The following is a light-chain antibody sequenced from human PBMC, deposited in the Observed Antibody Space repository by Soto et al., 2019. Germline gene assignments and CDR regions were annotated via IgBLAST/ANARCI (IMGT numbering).Light chain of an antibody. J-gene: IGKJ4*01. CDR1: QSVSSY. CDR2: DAS. V-gene: IGKV3-11*01. CDR3: QQRSNWPQLT. Sequence: EIVLTQSPATLSLSPGERATLSCRASQSVSSYLAWYQQKAGQAPRLLIYDASIRATGIPARFSGSGSGTDFTLTISSLEPEDCAIYYCQQRSNWPQLTFGGGTKVEIK.